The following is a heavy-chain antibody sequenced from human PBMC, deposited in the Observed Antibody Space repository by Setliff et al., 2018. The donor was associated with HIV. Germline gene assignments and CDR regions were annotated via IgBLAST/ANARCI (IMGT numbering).Heavy chain of an antibody. J-gene: IGHJ4*02. CDR3: ARVGYHGSGRYSFDY. Sequence: PSETLSLTCPVSGYSISSGYYWGWIRQPPGRGLEWIGAIHHSGNTYYNPSLKSRVTISVDTSKIQFSLKLSSVTAAETAVYYCARVGYHGSGRYSFDYWGQGTLVTVSS. V-gene: IGHV4-38-2*02. CDR2: IHHSGNT. D-gene: IGHD3-10*01. CDR1: GYSISSGYY.